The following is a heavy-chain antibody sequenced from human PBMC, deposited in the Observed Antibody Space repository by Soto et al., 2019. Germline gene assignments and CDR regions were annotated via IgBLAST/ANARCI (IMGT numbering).Heavy chain of an antibody. V-gene: IGHV3-48*02. CDR3: ARGGGIVVVPAARTYLSGMDV. Sequence: GGSLRLSCAASGFTFSSHSMNWVRQAPGKGLEWVSYISSSSSTIYYADSVKGRFTISRDNAKNSLYLQMNSLRDEETAVYYCARGGGIVVVPAARTYLSGMDVWGQGTTVTVSS. CDR2: ISSSSSTI. D-gene: IGHD2-2*01. J-gene: IGHJ6*02. CDR1: GFTFSSHS.